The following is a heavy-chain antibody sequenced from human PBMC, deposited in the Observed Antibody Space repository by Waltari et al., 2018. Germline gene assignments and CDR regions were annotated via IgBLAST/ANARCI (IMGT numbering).Heavy chain of an antibody. J-gene: IGHJ4*02. CDR1: GFTFSSYS. CDR3: ARDQDTASIFDY. V-gene: IGHV3-21*01. CDR2: ISSSSSYI. Sequence: EVQLVESGGGLVKPGGSLRLSCAASGFTFSSYSMNWVRQAPGKGLEGVSSISSSSSYIYYADSVKGRFTISRDNAKNSLYLQMNSLRAEDTAVYYCARDQDTASIFDYWGQGTLVTVSS. D-gene: IGHD5-18*01.